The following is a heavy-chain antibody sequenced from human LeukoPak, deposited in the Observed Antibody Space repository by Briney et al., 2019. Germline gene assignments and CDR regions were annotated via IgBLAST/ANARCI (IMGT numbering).Heavy chain of an antibody. CDR1: GGSFSGSN. Sequence: PSETLSLTCAVYGGSFSGSNWSWIRQPPGKGLEWIGEIYNSGSTIYNPSLKSRVTISVDTSKNQFSLNLISVIAADTAVYYCVRAYDYWGQGTLVTVSS. CDR3: VRAYDY. V-gene: IGHV4-34*01. J-gene: IGHJ4*02. CDR2: IYNSGST.